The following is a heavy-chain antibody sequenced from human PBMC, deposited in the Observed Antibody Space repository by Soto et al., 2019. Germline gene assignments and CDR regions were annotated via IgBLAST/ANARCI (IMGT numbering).Heavy chain of an antibody. J-gene: IGHJ6*02. CDR3: ARDAAVYTAMAHYYYYGMDV. D-gene: IGHD5-18*01. CDR2: IIPIFGTA. Sequence: ASVKVSCKASGGTFSSYTISWVRQAPGQGLEWMGGIIPIFGTANYAQKFQGRVTITADESTSTAYMELSSLRSEDTAVYYCARDAAVYTAMAHYYYYGMDVRGQGTRVTVSS. V-gene: IGHV1-69*13. CDR1: GGTFSSYT.